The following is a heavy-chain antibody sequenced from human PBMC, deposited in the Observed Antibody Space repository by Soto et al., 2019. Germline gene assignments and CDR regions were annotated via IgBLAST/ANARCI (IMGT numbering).Heavy chain of an antibody. CDR3: ATINYYDSQFGPWGAGRGWFDP. J-gene: IGHJ5*02. CDR1: GYTLTELS. CDR2: FDPEDGET. V-gene: IGHV1-24*01. Sequence: ASVKVSCKVSGYTLTELSMHWVRRARGEGLEWMGGFDPEDGETIYAQKFQGRVTMTEDTSTDTAYMELSSLRSEDTAVYYCATINYYDSQFGPWGAGRGWFDPWGQGTLVTVSS. D-gene: IGHD3-22*01.